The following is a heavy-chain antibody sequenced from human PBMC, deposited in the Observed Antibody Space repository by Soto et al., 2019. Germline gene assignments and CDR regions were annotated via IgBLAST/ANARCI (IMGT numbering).Heavy chain of an antibody. CDR2: VRNNLYNYAT. J-gene: IGHJ6*02. CDR1: GFTFSIAA. V-gene: IGHV3-73*01. Sequence: GGSLRLSCAASGFTFSIAAIHWVRQASGKGLEWVGLVRNNLYNYATRYSASVKGRFTVSRDDSTNMAFLEVNSLKIEDTAVYYCARVLSWASYYDFWSGYYNYYYYGMDVWGQGTTVTVSS. D-gene: IGHD3-3*01. CDR3: ARVLSWASYYDFWSGYYNYYYYGMDV.